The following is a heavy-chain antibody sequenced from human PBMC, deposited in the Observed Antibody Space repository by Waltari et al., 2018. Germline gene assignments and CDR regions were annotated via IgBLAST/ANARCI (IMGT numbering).Heavy chain of an antibody. CDR1: GLTFSSYA. V-gene: IGHV3-23*01. CDR3: AKGTAYGDYSDY. Sequence: EVQLLESGGGLVQPGGSLRLSCAASGLTFSSYAMSWVRQAPGKGLEWVSAISGSGGSTYYADSVKGRFTISRDNSKNTLYLQMNSLRAEDTAVYYCAKGTAYGDYSDYWGQGTLVTVSS. D-gene: IGHD4-17*01. J-gene: IGHJ4*02. CDR2: ISGSGGST.